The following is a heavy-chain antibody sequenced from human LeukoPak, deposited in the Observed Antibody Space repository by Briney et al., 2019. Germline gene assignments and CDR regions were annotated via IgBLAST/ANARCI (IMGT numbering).Heavy chain of an antibody. CDR3: ARAGWIITSVIDY. CDR2: VYHTGST. Sequence: SETLSLTCAVSGYSISRRYYWALIRQPPGKGLEWIGTVYHTGSTYYNPSLDSRVTISVDTSKNEFSLNLKSVTAADTAVYYCARAGWIITSVIDYWGQGALVTVSS. D-gene: IGHD3-10*01. CDR1: GYSISRRYY. V-gene: IGHV4-38-2*01. J-gene: IGHJ4*02.